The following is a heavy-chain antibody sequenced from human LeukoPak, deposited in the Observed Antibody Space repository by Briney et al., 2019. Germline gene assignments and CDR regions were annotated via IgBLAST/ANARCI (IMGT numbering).Heavy chain of an antibody. V-gene: IGHV3-33*01. CDR2: IWYDGSNK. D-gene: IGHD6-13*01. CDR1: GFTFSSYG. CDR3: ARERGPLLIAAGGADY. Sequence: GRSLRLSCAASGFTFSSYGMHWVRQAPGKGLEWVAVIWYDGSNKYCADSVKGRFTISRDNSKNTLYLQMNSLRAEDTAVYYCARERGPLLIAAGGADYWGQGTLVTVSS. J-gene: IGHJ4*02.